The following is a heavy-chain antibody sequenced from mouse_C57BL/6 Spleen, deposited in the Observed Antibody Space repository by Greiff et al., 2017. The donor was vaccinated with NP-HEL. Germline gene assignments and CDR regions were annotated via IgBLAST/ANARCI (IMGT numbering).Heavy chain of an antibody. Sequence: VKLVESGPELVKPGASVKLSCKASGYTFTSYDINWVKQRPGQGLEWIGWIYPRDGSTKYNEKFKGKATLTVDTSSSTAYMELHSLTSEDSAVYFCASGGVYWYFDVWGTGTTVTVSS. J-gene: IGHJ1*03. V-gene: IGHV1-85*01. CDR3: ASGGVYWYFDV. CDR1: GYTFTSYD. CDR2: IYPRDGST.